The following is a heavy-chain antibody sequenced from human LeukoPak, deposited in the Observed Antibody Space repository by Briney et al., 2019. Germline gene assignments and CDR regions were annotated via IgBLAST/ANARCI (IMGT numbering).Heavy chain of an antibody. CDR3: AKDILIQLWSNDAFDI. CDR1: GFTFSSYA. D-gene: IGHD5-18*01. CDR2: ISGSGGST. J-gene: IGHJ3*02. V-gene: IGHV3-23*01. Sequence: LSGGSLRLSCAASGFTFSSYAMSWVRQAPGKGLEWASAISGSGGSTYYADSVKGRFTISRDNSKNTLYLQMNSLRAEDTAVYYCAKDILIQLWSNDAFDIWGQGTMVTVSS.